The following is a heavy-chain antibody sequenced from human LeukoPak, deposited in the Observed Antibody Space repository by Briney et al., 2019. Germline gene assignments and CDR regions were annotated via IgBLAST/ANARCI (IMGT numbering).Heavy chain of an antibody. CDR3: AKHSHDGSARYYEVQLDY. J-gene: IGHJ4*02. D-gene: IGHD3-22*01. Sequence: PGGSLRLSCAASGFTFSSYAMSWVRQAPGKGLEWVSAISGSGGSTYYADSVKGRFTISRDNSKNTLYLQMNSLRAEDTAIYYCAKHSHDGSARYYEVQLDYWGQGTLVTVSS. V-gene: IGHV3-23*01. CDR1: GFTFSSYA. CDR2: ISGSGGST.